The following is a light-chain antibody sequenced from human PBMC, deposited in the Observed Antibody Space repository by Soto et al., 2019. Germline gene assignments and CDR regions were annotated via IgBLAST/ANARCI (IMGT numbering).Light chain of an antibody. CDR3: QQYNNWHPWA. CDR1: QYINTR. CDR2: QTS. J-gene: IGKJ1*01. Sequence: EIVLTQSPATLSSFPGDRVTLSCGASQYINTRLAWYQHRPGQAPRLLIYQTSLRAAGIPARFSASGSGTDFTLTISSLQYDDFAVYYCQQYNNWHPWAFGQGTKVDIK. V-gene: IGKV3D-15*01.